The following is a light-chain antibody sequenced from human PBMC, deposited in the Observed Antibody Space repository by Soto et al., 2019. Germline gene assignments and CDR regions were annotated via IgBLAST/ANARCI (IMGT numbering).Light chain of an antibody. V-gene: IGLV2-14*01. J-gene: IGLJ1*01. CDR1: DSDVGGYNY. Sequence: QSALTQPASVSGSPGQSITISCTGSDSDVGGYNYVSWYQQHPGKAPKLMIYKVSNRPSGVSNRFSGSKSGDTASLTISGLQAEDEADYYCSSYSTTFTLDVFGTGTKLTVL. CDR3: SSYSTTFTLDV. CDR2: KVS.